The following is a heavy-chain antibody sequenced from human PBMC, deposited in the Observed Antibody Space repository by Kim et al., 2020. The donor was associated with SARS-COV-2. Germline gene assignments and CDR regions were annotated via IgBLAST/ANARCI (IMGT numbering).Heavy chain of an antibody. CDR3: ARGGRYYGSGSYRPAYYYGMDV. CDR2: INHSGST. Sequence: SETLSLTCAVYGGSFSGYYWSWIRQPPGKGLEWIGEINHSGSTNYNPSLKSRVTISVDTSKNQFSLKRSSVTAAHTAVYYCARGGRYYGSGSYRPAYYYGMDVWGQGTTVTVSS. D-gene: IGHD3-10*01. J-gene: IGHJ6*02. CDR1: GGSFSGYY. V-gene: IGHV4-34*01.